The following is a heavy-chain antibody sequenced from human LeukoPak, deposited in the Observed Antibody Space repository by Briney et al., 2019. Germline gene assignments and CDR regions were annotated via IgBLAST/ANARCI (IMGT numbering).Heavy chain of an antibody. CDR3: AKDKITNYYDSSGYWDY. D-gene: IGHD3-22*01. CDR2: ISAGGGVT. Sequence: GSLRLSCAVSGFTFSNYAMVWVRQAPGKGLDWVSSISAGGGVTSNADSVKGRFTISRDNSKNTLYLQMNSLRAEDTAVYYCAKDKITNYYDSSGYWDYWGQGTLVTVSS. J-gene: IGHJ4*02. CDR1: GFTFSNYA. V-gene: IGHV3-23*01.